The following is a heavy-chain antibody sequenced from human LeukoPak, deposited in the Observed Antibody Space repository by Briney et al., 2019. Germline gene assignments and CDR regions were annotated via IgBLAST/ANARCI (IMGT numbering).Heavy chain of an antibody. CDR3: AREDYNRFLEWLLSDPRPLDY. D-gene: IGHD3-3*01. V-gene: IGHV1-8*02. Sequence: GASVKVSCKASGYTFTSYDINWVRQATGQGLEWMGWMNPNSGNTGYAQKFQGRVTMTTDTSTSTAYMELRSLRSDDTAVYYCAREDYNRFLEWLLSDPRPLDYWGQGTLVTVSS. CDR2: MNPNSGNT. CDR1: GYTFTSYD. J-gene: IGHJ4*02.